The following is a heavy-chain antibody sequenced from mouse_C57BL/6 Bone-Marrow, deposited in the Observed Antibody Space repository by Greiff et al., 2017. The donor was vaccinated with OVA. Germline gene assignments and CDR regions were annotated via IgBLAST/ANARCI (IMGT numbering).Heavy chain of an antibody. CDR1: GFNIKDDY. V-gene: IGHV14-4*01. Sequence: VQLQQSGAELVRPGASVKLSCTASGFNIKDDYMHWVKQRPEQGLEWIGWIDPENGDTEYASKFQGKATITADTSSNTAYLQLSSLTSEDPAVYDCTGQLRLRGLAYWGQGTLVTVSA. J-gene: IGHJ3*01. CDR2: IDPENGDT. D-gene: IGHD3-2*02. CDR3: TGQLRLRGLAY.